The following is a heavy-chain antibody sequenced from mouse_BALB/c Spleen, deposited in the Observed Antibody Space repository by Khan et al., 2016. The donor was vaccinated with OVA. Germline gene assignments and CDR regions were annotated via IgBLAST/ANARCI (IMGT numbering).Heavy chain of an antibody. Sequence: QVQLKESGPGLVAPSQSLSITCTVSGFSLTDYGVSWIRQPPGKGLEWLGVIWGGGITYYNSALKSRLSISKDNSKSQVFLKMNSLQTDDTSMYYCAKHLSLYPYDFDDGGQGSTRTGAS. D-gene: IGHD2-14*01. CDR3: AKHLSLYPYDFDD. V-gene: IGHV2-6-5*01. J-gene: IGHJ2*01. CDR1: GFSLTDYG. CDR2: IWGGGIT.